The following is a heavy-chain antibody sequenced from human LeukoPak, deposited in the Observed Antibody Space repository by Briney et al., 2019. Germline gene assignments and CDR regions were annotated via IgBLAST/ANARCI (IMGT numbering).Heavy chain of an antibody. D-gene: IGHD6-19*01. Sequence: SETLSLTSTVSGGSISIYYWSWIRQPPGKGLEWIGYIYYSGSTNYNPSLKSRVTISVDTSKNQFSLKLSSVTAADTAVYYCARDPHSSGWSNFDYWGQGTLVTVSS. CDR3: ARDPHSSGWSNFDY. CDR1: GGSISIYY. CDR2: IYYSGST. J-gene: IGHJ4*02. V-gene: IGHV4-59*01.